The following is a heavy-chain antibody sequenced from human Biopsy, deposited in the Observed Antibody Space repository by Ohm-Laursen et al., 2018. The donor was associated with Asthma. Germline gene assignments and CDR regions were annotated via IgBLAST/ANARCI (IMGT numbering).Heavy chain of an antibody. CDR2: ISVYNGNT. D-gene: IGHD3-10*01. Sequence: SVKVSCKTSGHTFNSAGITWVRQAPGQGLEWMGWISVYNGNTKVAQKLQDRVTMITDTSTSTAYMELRSLRSGDTAVYFCARAVDYSHYYGIDVWGQGTTVTVS. CDR1: GHTFNSAG. V-gene: IGHV1-18*01. J-gene: IGHJ6*02. CDR3: ARAVDYSHYYGIDV.